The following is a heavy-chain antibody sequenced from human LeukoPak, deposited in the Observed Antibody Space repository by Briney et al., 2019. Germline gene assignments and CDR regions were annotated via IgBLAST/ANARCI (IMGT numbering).Heavy chain of an antibody. CDR1: GFTFSSYS. V-gene: IGHV3-21*01. Sequence: GGSLRLSCAASGFTFSSYSMNWVRQAPGKGLEWVSSISSSSGYIYYADSVKGRFTISGDNAKNSLYLQMNSLRAEDTAVYYCARGSIAVAAAFDIWGQGTMVTVSS. J-gene: IGHJ3*02. CDR3: ARGSIAVAAAFDI. CDR2: ISSSSGYI. D-gene: IGHD6-19*01.